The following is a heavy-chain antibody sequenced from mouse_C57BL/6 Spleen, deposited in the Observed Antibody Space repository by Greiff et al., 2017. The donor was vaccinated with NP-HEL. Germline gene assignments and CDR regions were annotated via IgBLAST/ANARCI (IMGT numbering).Heavy chain of an antibody. CDR2: IDPSDSET. Sequence: QVQLQQPGAELVRPGSSVKLSCKASGYTFTSYWMHWVKQRPIQGLEWIGNIDPSDSETPYNQKFKDKATLTVDKSSSTAYMQLSSLTSEDSAVYYCARYYGYLDYWGQGTTLTVSS. V-gene: IGHV1-52*01. D-gene: IGHD1-1*02. CDR3: ARYYGYLDY. CDR1: GYTFTSYW. J-gene: IGHJ2*01.